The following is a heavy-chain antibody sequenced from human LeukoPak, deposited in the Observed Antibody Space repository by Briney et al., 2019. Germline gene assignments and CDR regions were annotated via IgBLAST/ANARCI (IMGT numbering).Heavy chain of an antibody. CDR2: INHSGST. Sequence: PSETLSLTCAVYGGSFSGYYWSWICQPPGKGLEWIGEINHSGSTNYNPSLKSRVTISVDTSKNQFSLKLSSVTAADTAVYYCARGRATAMVTFRSSPFDYWGQGTLVTVSS. D-gene: IGHD5-18*01. CDR3: ARGRATAMVTFRSSPFDY. CDR1: GGSFSGYY. J-gene: IGHJ4*02. V-gene: IGHV4-34*01.